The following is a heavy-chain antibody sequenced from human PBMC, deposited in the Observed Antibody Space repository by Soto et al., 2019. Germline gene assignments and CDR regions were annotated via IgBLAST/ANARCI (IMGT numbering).Heavy chain of an antibody. J-gene: IGHJ5*02. CDR3: ARDGSPGYGDYLLYWFDP. CDR1: GYTFTSYA. V-gene: IGHV1-3*01. CDR2: INAGNGNT. Sequence: QVQLVQSGAEVKKPGASVKVSCKASGYTFTSYAMHWVRQAPGQRLEWMGWINAGNGNTKYSQKFQGRVTITRDTAASTAYMELSSLRSEDTAVYYCARDGSPGYGDYLLYWFDPWGQGTLVTVSS. D-gene: IGHD4-17*01.